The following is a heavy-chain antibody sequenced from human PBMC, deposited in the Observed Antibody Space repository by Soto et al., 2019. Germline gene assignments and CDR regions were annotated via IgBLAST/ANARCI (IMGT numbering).Heavy chain of an antibody. CDR2: IWYDGSNK. J-gene: IGHJ4*02. CDR1: GFTFSSYG. CDR3: VRAKGDYGDYTEYFDY. Sequence: QVQLVESGGGVVQPGRSLRLSCAASGFTFSSYGMHWVRQAPGKGLEWVAVIWYDGSNKYYADSVKGRFTISRDNSKNTLYLQMNSLRAEDTAVYYCVRAKGDYGDYTEYFDYWGQGTLVTVSS. D-gene: IGHD4-17*01. V-gene: IGHV3-33*01.